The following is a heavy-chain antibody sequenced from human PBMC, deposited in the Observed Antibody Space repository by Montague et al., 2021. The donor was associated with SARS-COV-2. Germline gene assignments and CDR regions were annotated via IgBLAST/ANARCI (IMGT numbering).Heavy chain of an antibody. CDR3: AREARGYSYGVFPGFDY. V-gene: IGHV4-61*01. Sequence: SETLSLTCSVSGVSVNSGSHYWSWIRQPPGKGLEWIGYVYCSGTTKYNPSLQSRGSISLDTSNNQFSLSLRSVTSADSAVYFCAREARGYSYGVFPGFDYWGPGVLVTV. CDR2: VYCSGTT. J-gene: IGHJ4*02. D-gene: IGHD5-18*01. CDR1: GVSVNSGSHY.